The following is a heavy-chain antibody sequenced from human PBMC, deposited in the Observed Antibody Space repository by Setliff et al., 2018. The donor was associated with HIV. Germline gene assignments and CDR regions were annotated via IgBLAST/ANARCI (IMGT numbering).Heavy chain of an antibody. CDR3: ARQLVVEGAFDM. J-gene: IGHJ3*02. Sequence: SLKISCKVSGYNFSRYWIAWVRQMPGKGLEWMGMIYPGDSDTRNSPSFQGQVTISADKSISTAYLQWSSLKASDTAMYYCARQLVVEGAFDMWGQGTMVTVSS. CDR2: IYPGDSDT. CDR1: GYNFSRYW. D-gene: IGHD2-15*01. V-gene: IGHV5-51*01.